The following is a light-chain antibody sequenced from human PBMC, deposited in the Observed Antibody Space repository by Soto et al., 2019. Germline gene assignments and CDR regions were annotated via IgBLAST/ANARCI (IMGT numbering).Light chain of an antibody. CDR2: GAS. CDR3: HQYGSSPGS. V-gene: IGKV1-9*01. CDR1: PAIASF. Sequence: IQLTQSPSSLSAPVGDRVTITCRASPAIASFLARYQQKPGTAPKLLIYGASTLQSGVPSRFSGSRSGTDYTLTIASLQPEDFAIYYCHQYGSSPGSFGQGTKVDIK. J-gene: IGKJ1*01.